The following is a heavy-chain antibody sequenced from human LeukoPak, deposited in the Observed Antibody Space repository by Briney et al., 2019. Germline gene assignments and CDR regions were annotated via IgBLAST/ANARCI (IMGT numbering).Heavy chain of an antibody. CDR2: INPENGNT. J-gene: IGHJ6*03. CDR3: ARPTSRPSNYYHTDV. Sequence: ASVKVSCKASGYTLTNNDINWVRQATGQGLEWMGWINPENGNTGYAQKFQGRVIMTRSTAINTVYMELSSLTFEDTAIYFCARPTSRPSNYYHTDVWGKGTTVTVSS. CDR1: GYTLTNND. D-gene: IGHD2-2*01. V-gene: IGHV1-8*01.